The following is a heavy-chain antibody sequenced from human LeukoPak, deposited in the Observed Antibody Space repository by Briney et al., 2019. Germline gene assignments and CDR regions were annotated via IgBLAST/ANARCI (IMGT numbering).Heavy chain of an antibody. CDR2: INPNSGGT. CDR1: GYTFTGYY. CDR3: ARLSYYYYMDV. V-gene: IGHV1-2*02. J-gene: IGHJ6*03. Sequence: ASVKVSCKASGYTFTGYYMHWVRQAPGQGLEWMGWINPNSGGTNHAQRFQGRVTMTRDTSISTAYMELSRLRSDDTAVYYCARLSYYYYMDVWGKGTTVTVSS.